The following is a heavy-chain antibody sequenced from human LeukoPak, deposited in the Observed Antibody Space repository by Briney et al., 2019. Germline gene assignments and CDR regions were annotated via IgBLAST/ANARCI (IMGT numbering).Heavy chain of an antibody. Sequence: ASVKVSCKASGYTFTSYGISWVRQAPGQGLEWMGWISAYNDNTNYAQKLQGRVTMATDTSTSTAYMELRSLRSDDTAVYYCAREGSSGWYWSWFDPWGQGTLVTVSS. J-gene: IGHJ5*02. CDR1: GYTFTSYG. V-gene: IGHV1-18*04. CDR3: AREGSSGWYWSWFDP. CDR2: ISAYNDNT. D-gene: IGHD6-19*01.